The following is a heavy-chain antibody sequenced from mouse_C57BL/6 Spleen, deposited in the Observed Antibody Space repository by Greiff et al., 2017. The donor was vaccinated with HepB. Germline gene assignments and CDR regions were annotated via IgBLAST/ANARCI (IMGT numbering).Heavy chain of an antibody. Sequence: VQLQQSGPELVKPGASVKISCKASGYAFSSSWMNWVKQRPGKGLEWIGRIYPGDGDTNYNGKFKGKATLTADKSSSTAYMQLSSLTSEDSAVYFCARDGYYGNYAMDYWGQGTSVTVSS. J-gene: IGHJ4*01. D-gene: IGHD2-3*01. CDR1: GYAFSSSW. CDR3: ARDGYYGNYAMDY. CDR2: IYPGDGDT. V-gene: IGHV1-82*01.